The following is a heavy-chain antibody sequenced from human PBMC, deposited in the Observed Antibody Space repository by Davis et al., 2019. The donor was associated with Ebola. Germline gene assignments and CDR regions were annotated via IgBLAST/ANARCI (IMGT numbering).Heavy chain of an antibody. CDR1: GFSLSTSGVG. D-gene: IGHD2-2*01. V-gene: IGHV2-5*02. CDR3: AHSSRYCSSTSCPSWFDP. Sequence: SGPTLVKPTQTLTLTCTFSGFSLSTSGVGVGWIRQPPGRALEWLALIYWDDDKRYSPSLKSRLTITKDTSKNQVVLRMTNMDPVDTATYYCAHSSRYCSSTSCPSWFDPWGQGTLVTVSS. J-gene: IGHJ5*02. CDR2: IYWDDDK.